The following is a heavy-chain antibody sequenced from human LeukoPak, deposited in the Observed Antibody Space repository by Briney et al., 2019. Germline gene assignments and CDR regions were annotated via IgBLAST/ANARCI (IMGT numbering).Heavy chain of an antibody. CDR1: GYTFTGYY. V-gene: IGHV1-2*02. J-gene: IGHJ4*02. Sequence: ASVKVSCKASGYTFTGYYMHWVRQAPGPGLEWMGWINPNSGGTNYAQKFQGRVTMTRGTSISTAYMELSRLRSDDTAVYYCARGLGYSSDHFDYWGQGTLVTVSS. D-gene: IGHD6-19*01. CDR2: INPNSGGT. CDR3: ARGLGYSSDHFDY.